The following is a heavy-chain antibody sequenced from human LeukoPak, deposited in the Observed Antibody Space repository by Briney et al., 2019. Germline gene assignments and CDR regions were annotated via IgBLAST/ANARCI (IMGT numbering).Heavy chain of an antibody. CDR2: MYLSGTT. J-gene: IGHJ4*02. V-gene: IGHV4-4*02. Sequence: SGTLSLTCAVSGGSVSSSDCWSWVRQPPGKGLEWIGEMYLSGTTHSNPSVKSRVTISIDKSKNQFFLNLSSVTAADTAVYYCAGLVGRYSSGLYYYYFDYWGQGTLVTVSS. CDR3: AGLVGRYSSGLYYYYFDY. D-gene: IGHD3-22*01. CDR1: GGSVSSSDC.